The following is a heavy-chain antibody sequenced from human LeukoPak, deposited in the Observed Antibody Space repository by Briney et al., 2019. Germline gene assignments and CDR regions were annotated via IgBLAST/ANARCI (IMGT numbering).Heavy chain of an antibody. V-gene: IGHV3-33*06. CDR1: GFTFTTYS. CDR2: IWYGGSNK. CDR3: AKGAYSSSSTYFDY. D-gene: IGHD6-6*01. Sequence: GGSLRLSCAASGFTFTTYSMNWVRQAPGKGLEWVAVIWYGGSNKYYADSVRGRFTISRDNSKNTLYLQMNSLRVEDTAVYYCAKGAYSSSSTYFDYWGQGTLVTV. J-gene: IGHJ4*02.